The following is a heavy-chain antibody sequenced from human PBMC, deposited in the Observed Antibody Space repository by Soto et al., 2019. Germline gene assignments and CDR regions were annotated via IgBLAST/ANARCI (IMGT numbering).Heavy chain of an antibody. Sequence: SLTCTVSGGSISSGDYYWSWIRQPPGKGLEWIGYIYYSGSTYYNPSLKSRVTISVDTSKNQFSLKLSSVTAADTAVYYCARASRYGNWFDPWGQGTLVTVSS. V-gene: IGHV4-30-4*01. CDR1: GGSISSGDYY. D-gene: IGHD4-17*01. CDR3: ARASRYGNWFDP. CDR2: IYYSGST. J-gene: IGHJ5*02.